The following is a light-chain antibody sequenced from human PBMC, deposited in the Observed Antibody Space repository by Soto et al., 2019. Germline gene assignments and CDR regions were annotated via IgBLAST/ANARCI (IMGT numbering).Light chain of an antibody. CDR3: QQYGSSPFT. CDR2: GAS. Sequence: ESVLTQSPGTLSMSPGERATLSCRASQSVSSSYSAWYQQNPGQAPRLLIYGASSRATGIPDRFSGSGSGTDLPLTNSRLEPEDVAVYNWQQYGSSPFTFRPGTKVDIK. CDR1: QSVSSSY. V-gene: IGKV3-20*01. J-gene: IGKJ3*01.